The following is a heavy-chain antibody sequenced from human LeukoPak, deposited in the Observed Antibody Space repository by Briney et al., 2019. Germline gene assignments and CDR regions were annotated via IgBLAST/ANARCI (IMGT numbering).Heavy chain of an antibody. J-gene: IGHJ1*01. V-gene: IGHV3-53*01. CDR1: GFTVSSHY. D-gene: IGHD5/OR15-5a*01. CDR3: ATNNGEYASVYYKGYFHL. CDR2: IYSGGRT. Sequence: TGGSLRLSCAAPGFTVSSHYMSWVRQAPGKGLEWVSVIYSGGRTYYADSVKGRFTISRDNSKNTLYLQMNRLRAENTAVYYCATNNGEYASVYYKGYFHLWGQGTLVTVSS.